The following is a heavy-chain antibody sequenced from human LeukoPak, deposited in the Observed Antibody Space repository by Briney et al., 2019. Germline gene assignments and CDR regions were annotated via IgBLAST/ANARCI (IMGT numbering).Heavy chain of an antibody. CDR2: IVVGSGNT. CDR1: GFTFTSSA. CDR3: ATTGELGYYYYNGMDV. D-gene: IGHD7-27*01. Sequence: GASVKVSCKASGFTFTSSAVQWVRQARGQRLEWIGWIVVGSGNTNYAQKFQGRVTLTRDTSASTTYMELSSLRSEDTAVYYCATTGELGYYYYNGMDVWGQGTTVTVSS. V-gene: IGHV1-58*01. J-gene: IGHJ6*02.